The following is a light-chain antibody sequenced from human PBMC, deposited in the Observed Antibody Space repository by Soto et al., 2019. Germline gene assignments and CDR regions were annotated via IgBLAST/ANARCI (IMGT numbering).Light chain of an antibody. Sequence: DIVLTQSPGTLSLSPGESATLSCRASQIISSSYLAWYQQKPGQAPRLLIYDASSRATGIPDRFSGSGSGTDFTLTISRLEPEDFAVYYCQQYGSSLLYTFGQGTKLEIK. V-gene: IGKV3-20*01. J-gene: IGKJ2*01. CDR3: QQYGSSLLYT. CDR2: DAS. CDR1: QIISSSY.